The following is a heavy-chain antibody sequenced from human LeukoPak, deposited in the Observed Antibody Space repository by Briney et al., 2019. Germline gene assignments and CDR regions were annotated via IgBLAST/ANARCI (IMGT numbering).Heavy chain of an antibody. D-gene: IGHD3-10*01. J-gene: IGHJ4*02. CDR1: GFTFSKAW. CDR3: ARPDRSGWSEHY. CDR2: IKEDGSEK. V-gene: IGHV3-7*04. Sequence: WGSLRLSCAASGFTFSKAWMSWVRQAPGKGLEWVASIKEDGSEKSYVDSVKGRFTISRDNAKNSLHLQMNSLRAEDTAVYYCARPDRSGWSEHYWGQGTLVTVSS.